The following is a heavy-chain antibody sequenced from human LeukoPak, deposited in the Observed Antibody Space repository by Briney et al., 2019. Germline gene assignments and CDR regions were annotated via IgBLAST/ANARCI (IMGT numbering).Heavy chain of an antibody. V-gene: IGHV3-9*01. J-gene: IGHJ4*02. Sequence: GGSLRLSCAASGFTFDDYAMHWVRQAPGKGLEWVSGISWNSGSIGYVDSVKGRFTISRDNAKNSLYLQMNSLRAEDTALYYCAKSRGVTTSHFDYWGQGTLVTVSS. CDR3: AKSRGVTTSHFDY. CDR2: ISWNSGSI. D-gene: IGHD4-17*01. CDR1: GFTFDDYA.